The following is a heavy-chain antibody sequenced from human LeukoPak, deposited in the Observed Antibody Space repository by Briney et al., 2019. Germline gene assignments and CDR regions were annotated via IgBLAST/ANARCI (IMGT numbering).Heavy chain of an antibody. CDR2: ISAYNGNT. Sequence: ASVKVSCKASGYTFTSYGISWVRQAPGQGLEWMGWISAYNGNTNYAQKLQGRVTMTTDTSTSTAYMELRSLRSDDTAVYYCGRDRYYGGNFRFDYWGQGTLVTVSS. J-gene: IGHJ4*02. D-gene: IGHD4-23*01. V-gene: IGHV1-18*01. CDR3: GRDRYYGGNFRFDY. CDR1: GYTFTSYG.